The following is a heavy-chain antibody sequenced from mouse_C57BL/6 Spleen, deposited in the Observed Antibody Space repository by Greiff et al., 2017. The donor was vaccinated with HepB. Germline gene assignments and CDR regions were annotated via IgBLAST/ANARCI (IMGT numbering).Heavy chain of an antibody. D-gene: IGHD1-1*01. CDR2: IDPEDGDT. J-gene: IGHJ1*03. V-gene: IGHV14-1*01. CDR3: TPRNYGSSPSWYFDV. Sequence: EVQLQQSGAELVRPGASVKLSCTASGFNIKDYYMHWVKQRPEQGLEWIGRIDPEDGDTEYAPKFQGKATMTADTSSNTAYLQLSSLTSEDTAVYYCTPRNYGSSPSWYFDVWGTWTTVTVSS. CDR1: GFNIKDYY.